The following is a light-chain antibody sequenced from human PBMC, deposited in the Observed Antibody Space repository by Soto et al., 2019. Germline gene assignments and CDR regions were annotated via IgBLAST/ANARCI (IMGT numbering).Light chain of an antibody. V-gene: IGLV2-14*01. J-gene: IGLJ2*01. CDR1: SSDVGGYNY. Sequence: QSALTQPASVSGSPGQSITISCTGTSSDVGGYNYVSWYQQHPGKAPKLMIYDVSNRPSGVSNRFSGSKSGNTASLTISGLQAEAEADYYCSSYTSSSKVVFGGGTKLTVL. CDR3: SSYTSSSKVV. CDR2: DVS.